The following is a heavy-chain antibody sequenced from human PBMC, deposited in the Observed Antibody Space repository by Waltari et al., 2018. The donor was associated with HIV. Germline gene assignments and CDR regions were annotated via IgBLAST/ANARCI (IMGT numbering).Heavy chain of an antibody. CDR2: IYYSGST. Sequence: QLQLQESGSGLVKPSETLSLTCTVSGGSISSSSYYWGWIRQPPGKGLEWIGSIYYSGSTYYNPSLKSRVTISVDTSKNQFSLKLSSVTAADTAVYYCARARGYSYGYETPYYYGMDVWGQGP. J-gene: IGHJ6*02. CDR1: GGSISSSSYY. D-gene: IGHD5-18*01. V-gene: IGHV4-39*07. CDR3: ARARGYSYGYETPYYYGMDV.